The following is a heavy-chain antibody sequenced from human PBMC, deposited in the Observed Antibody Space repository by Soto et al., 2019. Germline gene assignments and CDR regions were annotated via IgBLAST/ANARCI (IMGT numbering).Heavy chain of an antibody. CDR2: ISAYNGNT. CDR3: AIRKSSSGWYRNWFDP. CDR1: GYTFTSYG. D-gene: IGHD6-19*01. Sequence: ASVKVSCKASGYTFTSYGISWVRQAPGQGLEWMGWISAYNGNTNYAQKLQGRVTMTTDTSTSTAYMELRSLRSDDTAVYYCAIRKSSSGWYRNWFDPWGLGTLVTVSS. J-gene: IGHJ5*02. V-gene: IGHV1-18*01.